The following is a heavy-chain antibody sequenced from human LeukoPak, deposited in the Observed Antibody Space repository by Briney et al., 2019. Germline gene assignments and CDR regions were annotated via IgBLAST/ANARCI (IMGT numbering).Heavy chain of an antibody. V-gene: IGHV3-7*05. CDR2: MNQAGNEK. D-gene: IGHD6-19*01. Sequence: GGSLRLSCAASGFTVSGKYMSWIRQAPGKGLEWVANMNQAGNEKYYVDSVEGRFTISRDNAKSSLYLQMNSLRAEDTAVYYCACPRGWHGYGAYDIWGQGTMVTVSS. CDR3: ACPRGWHGYGAYDI. J-gene: IGHJ3*02. CDR1: GFTVSGKY.